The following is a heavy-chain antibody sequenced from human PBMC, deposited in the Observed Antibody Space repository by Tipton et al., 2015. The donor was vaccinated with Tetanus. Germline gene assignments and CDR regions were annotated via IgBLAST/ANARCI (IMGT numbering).Heavy chain of an antibody. D-gene: IGHD3/OR15-3a*01. CDR3: AGRIQVFGPAILDAFDL. Sequence: GLVKPSETLSLTCTVAGGSISGYYWTWIRQPPGKGLEWIGYIYDNGTTSYSPSLKSRVIISVDKSKNQLSLKLGSVTAEDTAIYYCAGRIQVFGPAILDAFDLWAQGTMVIVSS. CDR2: IYDNGTT. V-gene: IGHV4-59*01. CDR1: GGSISGYY. J-gene: IGHJ3*01.